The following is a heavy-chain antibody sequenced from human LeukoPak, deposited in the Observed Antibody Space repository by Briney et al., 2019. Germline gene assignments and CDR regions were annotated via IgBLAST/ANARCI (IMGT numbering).Heavy chain of an antibody. D-gene: IGHD1-26*01. V-gene: IGHV4-39*02. Sequence: PSETLSLTCTVSGGSISTSSYYWGWIRQPPGKGLEWIGSIYYSGSTYYNPSLKSRVTISVDTSKNHVSLKPSFLSDAATAAYYSAGRLRGRYDYWGQGTLVTVSS. CDR3: AGRLRGRYDY. J-gene: IGHJ4*02. CDR2: IYYSGST. CDR1: GGSISTSSYY.